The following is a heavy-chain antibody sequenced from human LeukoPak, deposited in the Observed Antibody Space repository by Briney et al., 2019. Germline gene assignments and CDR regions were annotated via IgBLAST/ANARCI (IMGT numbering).Heavy chain of an antibody. Sequence: SETLSFTCTVSGGSISSGDYYWSWIRQPPGKGLEWIGYIYYTGSTYCNPSLKSRVTISVDTSKNQFSLKLSSVTAADTAVYYCARDHCSNNSCYHWFDPWGQGTLVTVSS. CDR3: ARDHCSNNSCYHWFDP. D-gene: IGHD2-2*01. V-gene: IGHV4-30-4*08. CDR1: GGSISSGDYY. J-gene: IGHJ5*02. CDR2: IYYTGST.